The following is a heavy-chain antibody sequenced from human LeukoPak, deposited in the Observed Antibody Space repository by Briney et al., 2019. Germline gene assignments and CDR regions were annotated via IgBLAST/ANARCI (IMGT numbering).Heavy chain of an antibody. CDR2: IYHSGST. J-gene: IGHJ5*02. V-gene: IGHV4-4*02. D-gene: IGHD6-13*01. CDR1: GGSISSSNW. CDR3: ARLRSSIAAAGTNWFDP. Sequence: SGTLSLTCAVSGGSISSSNWWSWVRQPPGKGLEWIGEIYHSGSTNYNPSLKSRVTISVDKSKNQFSLKLSSVTAADTAVYYCARLRSSIAAAGTNWFDPWGQGTLVTVSS.